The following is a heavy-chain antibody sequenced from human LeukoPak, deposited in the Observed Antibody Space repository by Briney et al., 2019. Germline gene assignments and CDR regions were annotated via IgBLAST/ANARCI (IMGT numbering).Heavy chain of an antibody. CDR2: ISAYNGNT. CDR1: GYTFTSYG. D-gene: IGHD2-15*01. Sequence: ASVKVSCKASGYTFTSYGISWVRQAPGQGLEWMGWISAYNGNTNYAQKLQGRVTMTTDTSTSTAYMELRSLGSDDTAVYYCAREYCSGGSCYSADYWGQGTLVTVSS. J-gene: IGHJ4*02. V-gene: IGHV1-18*01. CDR3: AREYCSGGSCYSADY.